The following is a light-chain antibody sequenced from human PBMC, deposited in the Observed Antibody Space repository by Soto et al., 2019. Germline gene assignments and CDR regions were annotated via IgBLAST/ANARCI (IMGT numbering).Light chain of an antibody. J-gene: IGKJ2*01. V-gene: IGKV3-20*01. CDR3: QQYGSSVSYT. CDR1: QSVYNNY. Sequence: EIVLTQSPGTLSLSPGERVTLSCRASQSVYNNYLAWYQQKPGQAPRLLIFGASNRATGIPDRFSGSGSGTDFTLTISGLEHEDFAVYYCQQYGSSVSYTFGQGTKVEIK. CDR2: GAS.